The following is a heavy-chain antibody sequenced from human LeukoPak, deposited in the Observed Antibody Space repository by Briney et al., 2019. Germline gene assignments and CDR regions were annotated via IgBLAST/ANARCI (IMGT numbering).Heavy chain of an antibody. D-gene: IGHD3-10*01. CDR3: ATPGSGSYFQTYYYFDY. J-gene: IGHJ4*02. V-gene: IGHV3-23*01. Sequence: GGSLRLSCAASGFTFSSYAMSWVRQAPGKGLEWVSAISGSGGSTYYADSVKGRFTISRDNSKNTLYLQMNSLRAEDTAVYYCATPGSGSYFQTYYYFDYWGQGTLVTVSS. CDR2: ISGSGGST. CDR1: GFTFSSYA.